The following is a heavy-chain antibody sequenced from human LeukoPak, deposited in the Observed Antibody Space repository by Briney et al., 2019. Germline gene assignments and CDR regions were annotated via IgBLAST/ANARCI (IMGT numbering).Heavy chain of an antibody. V-gene: IGHV3-23*01. CDR2: ISGSGGST. Sequence: GGSLRLSCAASGFTFSSYAMSWVRQAPGKGLEWVSAISGSGGSTYYADSVKGRFTISRDNSKNTLYLQMNSLRAEDAAVYYCAKRLGFWSGRDGYWGQGTLVTVSS. D-gene: IGHD3-3*01. CDR1: GFTFSSYA. CDR3: AKRLGFWSGRDGY. J-gene: IGHJ4*02.